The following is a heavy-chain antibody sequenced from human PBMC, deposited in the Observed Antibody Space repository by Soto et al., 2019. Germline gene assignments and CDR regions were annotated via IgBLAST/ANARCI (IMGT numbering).Heavy chain of an antibody. V-gene: IGHV3-23*01. CDR1: GFTFSSYA. D-gene: IGHD6-13*01. J-gene: IGHJ5*02. CDR2: ISGSGGST. CDR3: AKDLSARIAAAGPVWFDP. Sequence: PGGSLRLSCAASGFTFSSYAMSWVRQAPGKGLEWVSAISGSGGSTYYADSVKGRFTISRDNSKNTLYLQMNSLRAEDTAVYYCAKDLSARIAAAGPVWFDPWGQGTLVTVSS.